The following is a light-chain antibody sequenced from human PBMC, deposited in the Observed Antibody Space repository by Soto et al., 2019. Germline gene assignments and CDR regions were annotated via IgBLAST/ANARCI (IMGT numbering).Light chain of an antibody. CDR1: QSVRSNY. J-gene: IGKJ4*01. CDR3: QQYGSTPLT. Sequence: EIVLTQSPDTLSLSPGERATLSCRASQSVRSNYLACYQQKPGQAPRFLIYDASSRATGIPDRFSGSGSGTDFTLTISRLEPEDFAVYYCQQYGSTPLTFGGGTKVDIQ. V-gene: IGKV3-20*01. CDR2: DAS.